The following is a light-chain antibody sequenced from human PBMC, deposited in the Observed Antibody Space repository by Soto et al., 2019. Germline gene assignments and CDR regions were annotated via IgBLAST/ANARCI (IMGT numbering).Light chain of an antibody. CDR2: DTS. Sequence: EIVLTQSPGTLSLSPGERATLSCRASQSVTSSFLAWLQQKPGQAPRLLIYDTSKGATGIPDRFSGSGAGTDFTLTISRLEPEDFAVYNCLQYGMLPFTFEQGTRLEIK. CDR3: LQYGMLPFT. J-gene: IGKJ5*01. V-gene: IGKV3-20*01. CDR1: QSVTSSF.